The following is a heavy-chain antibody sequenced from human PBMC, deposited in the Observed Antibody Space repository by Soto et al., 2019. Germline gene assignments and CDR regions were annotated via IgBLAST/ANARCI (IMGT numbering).Heavy chain of an antibody. CDR2: INHSGST. CDR1: GGSFSGYY. Sequence: SETLSLTCAVYGGSFSGYYWSWIRQPPGRGLEWIGEINHSGSTNYNPSLKSRVTISVDTSKNQFSLKLSSVTAADTAVYYCARGARYGSGSYQVDYWGQGTLVTVSS. CDR3: ARGARYGSGSYQVDY. V-gene: IGHV4-34*01. J-gene: IGHJ4*02. D-gene: IGHD3-10*01.